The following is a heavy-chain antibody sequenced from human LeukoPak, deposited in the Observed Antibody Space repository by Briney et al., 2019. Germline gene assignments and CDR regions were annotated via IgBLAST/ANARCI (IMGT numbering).Heavy chain of an antibody. CDR1: GYTFTDYY. J-gene: IGHJ4*02. Sequence: ASVKVSCKASGYTFTDYYVHWVRQAPGQGLEWMGWINPNSGGTNYAQKFQGRVTMTRDTSISTAYMELSGLRSDDTAMYYCARDVITRGIIDYWGQGTLVTVSS. V-gene: IGHV1-2*02. CDR3: ARDVITRGIIDY. CDR2: INPNSGGT. D-gene: IGHD3-10*01.